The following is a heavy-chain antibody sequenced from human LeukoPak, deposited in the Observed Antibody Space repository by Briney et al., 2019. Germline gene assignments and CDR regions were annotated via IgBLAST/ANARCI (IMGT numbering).Heavy chain of an antibody. Sequence: GGSPRLSCAASGFTFRSYDMHWVRQVTGKGLEWVSAVGISGDTYHAGSVKGRFTISRENAKNSLYLQMNSLTAGDTAVYYCVRGGIQVSGIDEIDYWGQGTLVTVSS. CDR2: VGISGDT. CDR1: GFTFRSYD. D-gene: IGHD6-19*01. CDR3: VRGGIQVSGIDEIDY. V-gene: IGHV3-13*01. J-gene: IGHJ4*02.